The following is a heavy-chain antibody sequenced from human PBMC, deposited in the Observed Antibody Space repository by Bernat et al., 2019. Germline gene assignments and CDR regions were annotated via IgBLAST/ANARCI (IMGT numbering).Heavy chain of an antibody. CDR3: TREINQYSSGWYSDY. D-gene: IGHD6-19*01. J-gene: IGHJ4*02. V-gene: IGHV1-18*01. CDR2: ISAYYGNT. Sequence: QVQLVQSGTEVNKPGASVKVSCKASGYTFTSYGISWVRQAPGQGLEWMGWISAYYGNTNYAQKLQGRVTMTTDTSTSTAYMELRRLRSDDTAVYYCTREINQYSSGWYSDYWGQGTLVTVSS. CDR1: GYTFTSYG.